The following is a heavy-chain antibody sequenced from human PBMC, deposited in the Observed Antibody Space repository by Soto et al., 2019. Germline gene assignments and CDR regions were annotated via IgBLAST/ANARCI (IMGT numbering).Heavy chain of an antibody. CDR2: IWYDGSNK. V-gene: IGHV3-33*01. D-gene: IGHD3-10*01. CDR3: ARDGQYYGSGSYYNQGPALD. J-gene: IGHJ4*02. Sequence: PGGSLRLSCAASGFTFSSYGMHWVRQAPGKGLEWVAVIWYDGSNKYYADSVKGRFTISRDNSKNTLYLQMNSLRAEDTAVYYCARDGQYYGSGSYYNQGPALDWGRGTLVTVSS. CDR1: GFTFSSYG.